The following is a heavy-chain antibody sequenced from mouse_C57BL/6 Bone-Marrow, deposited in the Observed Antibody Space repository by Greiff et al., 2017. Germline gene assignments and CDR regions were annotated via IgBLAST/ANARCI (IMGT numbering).Heavy chain of an antibody. Sequence: EVQLQQSGAELVRPGASVKMSCTASGFNINDDYMHWVKQRPEQGLEWIGWIDPENGDTEYTSKFKGKATITADTSSNTAYLQLSSLTSEDTAVYYCTSDYSNSYYFDYWGQGTTLTVSS. V-gene: IGHV14-4*01. CDR2: IDPENGDT. D-gene: IGHD2-5*01. CDR3: TSDYSNSYYFDY. J-gene: IGHJ2*01. CDR1: GFNINDDY.